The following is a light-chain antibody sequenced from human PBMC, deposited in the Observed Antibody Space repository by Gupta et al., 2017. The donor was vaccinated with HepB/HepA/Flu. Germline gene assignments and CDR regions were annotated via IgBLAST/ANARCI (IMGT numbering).Light chain of an antibody. Sequence: EIVLTQSPGTLSLSPGERATLSCRASQSVSSTYLAWYQQKPGQAPRLLIYGASSRATGIPDRFSGSGSGTDFTLTISGLEPEDFAVYYCQHYGRSSWTFGQGTKVEIK. V-gene: IGKV3-20*01. CDR1: QSVSSTY. CDR3: QHYGRSSWT. CDR2: GAS. J-gene: IGKJ1*01.